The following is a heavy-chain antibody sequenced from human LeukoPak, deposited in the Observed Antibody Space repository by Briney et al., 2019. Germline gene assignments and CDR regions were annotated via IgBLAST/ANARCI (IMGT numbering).Heavy chain of an antibody. CDR1: GDSISNFY. V-gene: IGHV4-4*07. CDR3: VRAGFGSGWHYFDY. D-gene: IGHD6-19*01. Sequence: SETLSLTCTVSGDSISNFYWSWIRQPAEKRMEWIGRVYSSGSTNYNPSLKSRVSMSVDTSKNQYSLRLISVTAADTAVYYCVRAGFGSGWHYFDYWGRGILVSVSS. J-gene: IGHJ4*01. CDR2: VYSSGST.